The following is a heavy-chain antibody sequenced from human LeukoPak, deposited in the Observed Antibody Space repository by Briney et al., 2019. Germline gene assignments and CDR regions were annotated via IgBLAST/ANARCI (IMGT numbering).Heavy chain of an antibody. CDR1: GGSFSGYY. Sequence: PSETLSLTCAVYGGSFSGYYWSWIRQPPGKGLEWIGEINHSGSTDYNPSLKSRVTISVDTSKNQFSLKLSSVTAADTAVYYCARERIAAGAPLDYWGQGALVTVSS. V-gene: IGHV4-34*01. CDR3: ARERIAAGAPLDY. J-gene: IGHJ4*02. CDR2: INHSGST. D-gene: IGHD6-13*01.